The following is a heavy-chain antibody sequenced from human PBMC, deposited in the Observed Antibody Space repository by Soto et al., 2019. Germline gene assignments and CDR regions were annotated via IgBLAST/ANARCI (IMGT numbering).Heavy chain of an antibody. CDR2: ARNRVNGYTT. CDR3: ARLMGTAFDL. J-gene: IGHJ4*02. Sequence: PGGSLRLSCAASGFTFSDHYMDWVRQAPGKGLGWVGRARNRVNGYTTSYAASVRGRFTISRDDSKNSLYLQMNSLTAEDTAVYFCARLMGTAFDLWGQGTLVTVSS. D-gene: IGHD2-8*01. CDR1: GFTFSDHY. V-gene: IGHV3-72*01.